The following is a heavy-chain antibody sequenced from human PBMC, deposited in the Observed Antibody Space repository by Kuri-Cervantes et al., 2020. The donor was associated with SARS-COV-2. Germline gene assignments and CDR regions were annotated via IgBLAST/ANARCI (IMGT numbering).Heavy chain of an antibody. CDR3: ARQMMSSITIFGVVITRNWFDP. D-gene: IGHD3-3*01. J-gene: IGHJ5*02. CDR1: GGSISSSSYY. CDR2: IYYSGST. Sequence: SETLSLTCTVSGGSISSSSYYWGWIRQPPGKGLEWIGSIYYSGSTSYNPSLKSRVTISVDTSKNQFSLKLSSVTAADTAVCYCARQMMSSITIFGVVITRNWFDPWGQGTLVTVSS. V-gene: IGHV4-39*01.